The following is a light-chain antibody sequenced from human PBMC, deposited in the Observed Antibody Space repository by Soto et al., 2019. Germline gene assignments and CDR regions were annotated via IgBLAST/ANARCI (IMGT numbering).Light chain of an antibody. J-gene: IGLJ3*02. V-gene: IGLV7-46*01. CDR2: DAT. CDR3: LLFYSGSCV. CDR1: AGDVTSGHY. Sequence: QAVVTQEPSLTVSPGETVTLTCGSSAGDVTSGHYPYWFQQKPGQAPRTLIYDATNKHSWTPARFSGSLFGGKAVLTLSGAQPEDEAEYYCLLFYSGSCVFGGGTQLTVL.